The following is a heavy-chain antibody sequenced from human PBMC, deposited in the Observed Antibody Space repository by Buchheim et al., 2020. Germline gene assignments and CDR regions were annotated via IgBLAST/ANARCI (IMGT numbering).Heavy chain of an antibody. Sequence: QVQLVQSGAEVKKPGASVKVSCKASGYTFTGYYMHWVRQAPGQGLEWMGWINPNSGGTNYAQKFQGWVTMTRDTSISTAYMELSRLRSDDTAVYYCARESPGIAVAGTHNRLVALFDYWGQGTL. V-gene: IGHV1-2*04. CDR3: ARESPGIAVAGTHNRLVALFDY. D-gene: IGHD6-19*01. J-gene: IGHJ4*02. CDR1: GYTFTGYY. CDR2: INPNSGGT.